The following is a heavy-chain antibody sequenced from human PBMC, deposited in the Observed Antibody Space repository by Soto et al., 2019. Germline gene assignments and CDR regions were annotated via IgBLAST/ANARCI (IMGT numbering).Heavy chain of an antibody. V-gene: IGHV3-53*02. CDR1: GFTVSSNY. CDR3: ARVTADHYYYYGMDV. D-gene: IGHD2-2*01. J-gene: IGHJ6*02. Sequence: EVQLVETGGGLIQPGGSLRLSCAASGFTVSSNYMSWVRQAPGKGLEWVSVIYSGGSTYYADSVKGRFTISRDNSKNTLYLQMNSLTAEDTAVYYCARVTADHYYYYGMDVWGQGTTVTVSS. CDR2: IYSGGST.